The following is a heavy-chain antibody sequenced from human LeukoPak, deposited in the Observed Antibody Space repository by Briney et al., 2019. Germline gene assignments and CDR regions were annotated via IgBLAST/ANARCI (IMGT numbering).Heavy chain of an antibody. D-gene: IGHD2-2*01. V-gene: IGHV3-53*01. CDR3: AKVGVPAAMELGTRGVATTIELDY. Sequence: GGSLRLSCAASGFSVSSNYMSWVRQAPGQGLEWVSVIYVAGNTYYADSVKGRFTISRDNSKNTLYLQMNSLRAEDTALYYCAKVGVPAAMELGTRGVATTIELDYWGQGTLVTVSS. CDR2: IYVAGNT. J-gene: IGHJ4*02. CDR1: GFSVSSNY.